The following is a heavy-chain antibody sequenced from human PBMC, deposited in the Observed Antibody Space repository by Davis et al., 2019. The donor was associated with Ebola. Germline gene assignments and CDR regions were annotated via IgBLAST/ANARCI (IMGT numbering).Heavy chain of an antibody. D-gene: IGHD1-26*01. Sequence: ASVKVSCKVSGYTLTELSMHWVRQAPGKGLEWMGGFDPEDGETIYAQKFQGRVTMTEDTSTDTAYMELSSLRSEDTAVYYCATALMGGATFYWFDPWGQGTLVTVSS. V-gene: IGHV1-24*01. CDR3: ATALMGGATFYWFDP. CDR2: FDPEDGET. J-gene: IGHJ5*02. CDR1: GYTLTELS.